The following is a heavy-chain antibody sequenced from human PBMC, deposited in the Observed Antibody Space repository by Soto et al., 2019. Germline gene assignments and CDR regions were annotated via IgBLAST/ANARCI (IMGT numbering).Heavy chain of an antibody. D-gene: IGHD2-21*02. J-gene: IGHJ6*02. CDR1: GGSISSSSYY. V-gene: IGHV4-39*01. CDR2: IYYSGST. CDR3: ARQPKYGGNSNYYYGMDV. Sequence: PSETLSLTCTVSGGSISSSSYYWGWIRQPPGKGLEWIGSIYYSGSTYYNPSLKSRVTISVDTSKNQFSLKLSSVTAADTAVYYCARQPKYGGNSNYYYGMDVWGQGTTVTVSS.